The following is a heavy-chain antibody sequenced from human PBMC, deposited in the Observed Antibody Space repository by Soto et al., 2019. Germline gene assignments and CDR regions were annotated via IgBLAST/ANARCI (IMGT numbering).Heavy chain of an antibody. CDR3: ARGDGSTTFSDFDY. V-gene: IGHV4-31*03. Sequence: QVQLQESGPRLVKPSQTLSLTCSVSGDSITSDGYFWSWIRQHPGKGLEWIGNINYTGHSYYNPSLKSRSPISVDTSKNHFSLKLSSVTAADTAVYYCARGDGSTTFSDFDYWGQGSLVTVSS. J-gene: IGHJ4*02. D-gene: IGHD4-17*01. CDR1: GDSITSDGYF. CDR2: INYTGHS.